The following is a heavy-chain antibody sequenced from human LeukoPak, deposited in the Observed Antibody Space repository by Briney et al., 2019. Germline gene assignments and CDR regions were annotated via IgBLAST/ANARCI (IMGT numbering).Heavy chain of an antibody. CDR2: IYHSGST. V-gene: IGHV4-59*12. Sequence: SETLSLTCTVSGGSISSYYWSWIRQPPGKGLEWIGYIYHSGSTNYNPSLKSRVTISVDTSENQFSLKLSSVTAADTAVYYCARLGPYFYGSGTYAYYDYWGQGTLVTVSS. J-gene: IGHJ4*02. CDR1: GGSISSYY. CDR3: ARLGPYFYGSGTYAYYDY. D-gene: IGHD3-10*01.